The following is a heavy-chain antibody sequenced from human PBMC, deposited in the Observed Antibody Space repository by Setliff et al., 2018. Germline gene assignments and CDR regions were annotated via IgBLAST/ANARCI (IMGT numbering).Heavy chain of an antibody. CDR1: GGSFSTYY. D-gene: IGHD3-10*01. V-gene: IGHV4-34*01. J-gene: IGHJ4*02. CDR2: INHSGST. CDR3: ARGGGYGSGGSFHNAPFDY. Sequence: ETLSLTCAVYGGSFSTYYWIWIRQPPGKGLEWIGEINHSGSTNYNPSLKSRVTISIDKPNKQFSLELRSLTAADTALYYCARGGGYGSGGSFHNAPFDYWGQGMLVTVSS.